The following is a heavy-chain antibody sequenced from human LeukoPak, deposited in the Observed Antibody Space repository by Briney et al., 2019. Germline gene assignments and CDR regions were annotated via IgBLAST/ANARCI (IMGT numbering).Heavy chain of an antibody. CDR1: GFSFSTYW. Sequence: PGGSLRLSCAASGFSFSTYWMTWVRQAPGKGLEWVANTKQDGSEKYYVDSVKGRFTISRDNARNSLYLQMNSLRAEDTAVYWAVAGTTYWGQGTLVTVSS. D-gene: IGHD6-19*01. V-gene: IGHV3-7*05. CDR2: TKQDGSEK. J-gene: IGHJ4*02. CDR3: VAGTTY.